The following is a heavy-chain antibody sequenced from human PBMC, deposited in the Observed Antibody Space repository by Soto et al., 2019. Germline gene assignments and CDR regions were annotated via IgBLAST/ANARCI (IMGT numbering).Heavy chain of an antibody. Sequence: QVHLVQSGAEVKKPGASVKVSCKGSGYGFTTYGITWVRQAPGQVLEWMAWISAHNGNTNYAQKLQGRVTVTRDKSTSTAYMELRSLRSDDTAVYYCARGRYGDYWGQGALVTVSS. V-gene: IGHV1-18*01. CDR1: GYGFTTYG. D-gene: IGHD1-1*01. CDR3: ARGRYGDY. CDR2: ISAHNGNT. J-gene: IGHJ4*02.